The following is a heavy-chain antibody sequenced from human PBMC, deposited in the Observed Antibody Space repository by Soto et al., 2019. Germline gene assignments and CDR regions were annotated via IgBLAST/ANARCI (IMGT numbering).Heavy chain of an antibody. CDR3: ARGGSTIFGVVIYYYYYGMDV. V-gene: IGHV4-34*01. J-gene: IGHJ6*02. Sequence: PSETLSLTCAVYGRSFSGYYWSWIRQPPGKGLEWIGEINHSGSTNYNPSLKSRVTISVDTSKNQFSLKLSSVTAADTAVYYCARGGSTIFGVVIYYYYYGMDVWGQGTTVTVSS. CDR2: INHSGST. D-gene: IGHD3-3*01. CDR1: GRSFSGYY.